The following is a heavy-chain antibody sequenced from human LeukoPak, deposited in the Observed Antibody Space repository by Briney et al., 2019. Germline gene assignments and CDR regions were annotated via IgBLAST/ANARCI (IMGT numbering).Heavy chain of an antibody. CDR2: ISYDGSNK. V-gene: IGHV3-30*18. J-gene: IGHJ5*02. D-gene: IGHD3-3*01. Sequence: GGSLRLSCAASGFTFSSYGMHWVRQAPGKGLEWVAVISYDGSNKYYADSVKGRFTISRDNSKNTLYLQMNSLRAEDTAVYYCAEDPYTIFGVVIIGWFDPWGQGTLVTVSS. CDR3: AEDPYTIFGVVIIGWFDP. CDR1: GFTFSSYG.